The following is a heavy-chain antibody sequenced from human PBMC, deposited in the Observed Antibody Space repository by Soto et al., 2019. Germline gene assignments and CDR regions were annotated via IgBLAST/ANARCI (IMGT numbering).Heavy chain of an antibody. Sequence: QLQLQESGPGLVKPSETLSLTCTVSGGSISSSSYYWGWIRQPPGKGLEWIGSIYYSGSTYYNPSLKSRVTISVETSKNQFSLKRSSVTAADTAVYYCARGAISSRCYPLLWGQGTMVTVSS. D-gene: IGHD6-19*01. CDR2: IYYSGST. CDR3: ARGAISSRCYPLL. V-gene: IGHV4-39*01. CDR1: GGSISSSSYY. J-gene: IGHJ3*01.